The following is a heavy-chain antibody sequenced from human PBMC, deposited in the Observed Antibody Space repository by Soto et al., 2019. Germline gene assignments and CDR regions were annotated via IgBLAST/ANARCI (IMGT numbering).Heavy chain of an antibody. CDR2: INSDGSVS. CDR1: GFTFSNYW. Sequence: EVQLVESGGGLVQPGGSLRLSCVASGFTFSNYWMYWVRQAPGEGLVWVSRINSDGSVSRYADSVKGRLTISRDNVKNTLYLQMDSLRAEDTAVYYCARGDCVGGTCYSLAGSLYYYMDVWGKGTTVTVFS. J-gene: IGHJ6*03. CDR3: ARGDCVGGTCYSLAGSLYYYMDV. V-gene: IGHV3-74*01. D-gene: IGHD2-15*01.